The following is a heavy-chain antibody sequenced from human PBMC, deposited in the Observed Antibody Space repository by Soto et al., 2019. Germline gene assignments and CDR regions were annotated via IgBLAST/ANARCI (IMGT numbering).Heavy chain of an antibody. CDR3: ARDIRGYSRAFDF. J-gene: IGHJ4*02. CDR1: GDSVNSGSYY. D-gene: IGHD5-18*01. CDR2: ISYSGST. Sequence: QVQLQESGPGLVKPSETLSLTCTVSGDSVNSGSYYWTWVRQPPGKGLEWIGYISYSGSTNYNPSLRSRVTISIDTSNNQFSLKLTSVTAADTAFYFCARDIRGYSRAFDFWGQGTLVTVSA. V-gene: IGHV4-61*01.